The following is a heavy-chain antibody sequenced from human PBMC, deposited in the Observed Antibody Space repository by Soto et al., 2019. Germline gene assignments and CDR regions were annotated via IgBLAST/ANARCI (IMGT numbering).Heavy chain of an antibody. V-gene: IGHV1-18*01. CDR3: ARDRAQIIAVAGGDY. Sequence: GASVKVSCKASGYTFTSYGISWVRQAPGQGLEWMGWISAYNGNTNYAQKLQGRVTMTTDTSTSTAYMELRSLRSDDTAVYYCARDRAQIIAVAGGDYWGQGTLVTVSS. J-gene: IGHJ4*02. D-gene: IGHD6-19*01. CDR2: ISAYNGNT. CDR1: GYTFTSYG.